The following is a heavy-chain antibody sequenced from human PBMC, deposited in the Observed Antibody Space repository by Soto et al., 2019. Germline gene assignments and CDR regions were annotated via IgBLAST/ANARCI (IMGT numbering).Heavy chain of an antibody. CDR2: ISGHNVVT. J-gene: IGHJ4*02. CDR3: ARDRQNYGTFDY. D-gene: IGHD2-8*01. V-gene: IGHV1-18*01. Sequence: QVQLVQSGGEVKKPGASVKVSCKAAGYTFSSYGISWVRQAPGQGLEWMGWISGHNVVTNDARKFHDRVIMNIDASTTTAYMELWSLRSDDTAMYYCARDRQNYGTFDYWCQGTLVTVSS. CDR1: GYTFSSYG.